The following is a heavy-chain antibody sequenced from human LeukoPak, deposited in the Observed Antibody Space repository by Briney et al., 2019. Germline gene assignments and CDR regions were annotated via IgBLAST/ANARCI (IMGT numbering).Heavy chain of an antibody. CDR1: GGTFSSYA. CDR3: ALRAATMVTSLNDAFDI. CDR2: IIPIFGTA. V-gene: IGHV1-69*13. Sequence: GASVKVSCKASGGTFSSYAISWVRQAPGQGLEWMGGIIPIFGTANYAQKFQGRVTITADESTSTAYMELSSLRSEDTAVYYCALRAATMVTSLNDAFDIWGQGTMVTVSS. D-gene: IGHD4-23*01. J-gene: IGHJ3*02.